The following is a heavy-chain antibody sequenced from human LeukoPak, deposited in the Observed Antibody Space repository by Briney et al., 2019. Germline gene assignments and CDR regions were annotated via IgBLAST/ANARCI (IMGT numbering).Heavy chain of an antibody. J-gene: IGHJ4*02. Sequence: GGSLRLSCAASGLRFSNYVMSWVRQAPGKGLQWVTGIDDGGTGTWYADSVKGRFTISRDNSKSAVYLQTNSLRADDTAIYYCAKYCGDSSCYAGFDIWGQGTLVTVSS. CDR3: AKYCGDSSCYAGFDI. CDR2: IDDGGTGT. CDR1: GLRFSNYV. D-gene: IGHD2-15*01. V-gene: IGHV3-23*01.